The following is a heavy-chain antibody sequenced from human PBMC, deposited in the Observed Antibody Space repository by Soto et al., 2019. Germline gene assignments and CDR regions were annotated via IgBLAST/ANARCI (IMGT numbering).Heavy chain of an antibody. CDR2: IYSGGST. CDR1: GLIVSTNY. J-gene: IGHJ6*02. Sequence: ELQVVQSGGGLVQPGGSLRLSCAASGLIVSTNYMTWVRQPPGKGLEWVSVIYSGGSTYYADSVKGRFIISRDNSKNTLYLQMNSLRAEDTAVYYCARGTGINGMDVWGRGTTVTVSS. V-gene: IGHV3-66*01. D-gene: IGHD1-1*01. CDR3: ARGTGINGMDV.